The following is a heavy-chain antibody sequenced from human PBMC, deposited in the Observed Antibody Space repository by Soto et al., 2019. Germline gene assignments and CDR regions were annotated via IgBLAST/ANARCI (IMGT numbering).Heavy chain of an antibody. CDR1: GFTLSSYS. D-gene: IGHD6-19*01. Sequence: EVQLVESGGGMVQPGGSLRVSCAASGFTLSSYSMHWVRQAPGKGLEWDSYISGSGGTIYYADSVKGRFTISRDNAKNSLSVQMNSLRDEDTTVYFCARETGLRSSGWAYYFDFWGQGPRVTVSS. CDR3: ARETGLRSSGWAYYFDF. J-gene: IGHJ4*02. CDR2: ISGSGGTI. V-gene: IGHV3-48*02.